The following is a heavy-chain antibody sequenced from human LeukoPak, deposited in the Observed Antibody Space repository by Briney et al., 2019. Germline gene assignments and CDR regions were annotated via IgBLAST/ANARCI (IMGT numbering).Heavy chain of an antibody. J-gene: IGHJ4*02. Sequence: GGSLRLSCEASGFTFNNYWMTWVRQAPGRGPEWVAHINQDGSEVSYVDSVKGRFTISRDNARNSLYLQMSSLRGEDTAVYYCTNRAGLPTNKPWCFDHWGQGTLVTVSS. V-gene: IGHV3-7*01. CDR2: INQDGSEV. D-gene: IGHD2-15*01. CDR3: TNRAGLPTNKPWCFDH. CDR1: GFTFNNYW.